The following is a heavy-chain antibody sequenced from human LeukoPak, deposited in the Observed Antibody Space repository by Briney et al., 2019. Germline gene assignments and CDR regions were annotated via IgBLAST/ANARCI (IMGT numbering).Heavy chain of an antibody. V-gene: IGHV1-24*01. CDR1: GYTLTELS. CDR2: FDPEDGET. J-gene: IGHJ3*02. Sequence: ASVKVSCKVSGYTLTELSMHWVRQAPGKGLEWMGGFDPEDGETIYAQKFQGRVTMTEDTSTDTAYMELSSLRSEDTAVYYCATPAYYNWNDRDAFDIWGQGTMVTVSS. CDR3: ATPAYYNWNDRDAFDI. D-gene: IGHD1-20*01.